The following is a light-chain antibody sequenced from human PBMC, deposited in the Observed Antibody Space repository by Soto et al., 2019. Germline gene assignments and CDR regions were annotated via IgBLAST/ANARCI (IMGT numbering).Light chain of an antibody. Sequence: NFMLTQPHSVSESPGKTVTISCTRSSGSIDSNFVQWYQQRPGSAPTTVIYEDHQRPSGVPDRFSGSIDSSSNSASLTISGLKTEDEADYYCQSYDSSIVVFGGGTEVTVL. CDR1: SGSIDSNF. CDR3: QSYDSSIVV. J-gene: IGLJ2*01. CDR2: EDH. V-gene: IGLV6-57*03.